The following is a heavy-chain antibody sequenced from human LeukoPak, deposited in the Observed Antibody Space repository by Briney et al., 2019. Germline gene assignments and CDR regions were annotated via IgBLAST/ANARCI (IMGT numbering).Heavy chain of an antibody. J-gene: IGHJ4*02. D-gene: IGHD5-24*01. Sequence: HAGGSLRLSCAASGFTFSSYWMSWVRLAPGKGLEWVANIKEDGTETYYVDSVKGRFTISRDNAKNSLYLQMNSLRVEDTAVYYCAREGRSLQTYWGQGTLVTVSS. CDR2: IKEDGTET. CDR3: AREGRSLQTY. V-gene: IGHV3-7*03. CDR1: GFTFSSYW.